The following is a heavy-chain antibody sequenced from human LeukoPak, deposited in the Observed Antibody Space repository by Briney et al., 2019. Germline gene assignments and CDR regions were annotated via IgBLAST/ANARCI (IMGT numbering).Heavy chain of an antibody. Sequence: SETLSLTCTVSGGSISSSSYYWGWIRQPPGKGLEWIGRIYYSGSTYYNPSLKSRVTISVDTSKNQFSLNLSSVTAADTAMYYCARAPHFFDSSGSRYYFDYWGQGALVTVSS. CDR3: ARAPHFFDSSGSRYYFDY. J-gene: IGHJ4*02. D-gene: IGHD3-22*01. CDR1: GGSISSSSYY. V-gene: IGHV4-39*07. CDR2: IYYSGST.